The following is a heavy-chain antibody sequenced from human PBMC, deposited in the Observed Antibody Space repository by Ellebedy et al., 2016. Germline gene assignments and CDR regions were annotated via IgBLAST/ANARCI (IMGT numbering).Heavy chain of an antibody. V-gene: IGHV3-48*02. CDR1: GFTFSSYA. J-gene: IGHJ4*02. CDR3: AKDIPNWGNDY. CDR2: INHHSAAI. D-gene: IGHD7-27*01. Sequence: GESLKISXAASGFTFSSYAMNWVRQAPGKGLEWVSYINHHSAAIYYADSVKGRFTISRDNAKNSLYLQMNSLRDEDTAVYYCAKDIPNWGNDYWGQGTVVTVSS.